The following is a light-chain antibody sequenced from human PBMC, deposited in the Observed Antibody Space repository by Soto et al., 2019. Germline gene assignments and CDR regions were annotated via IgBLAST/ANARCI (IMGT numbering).Light chain of an antibody. CDR3: QQYGSSGT. CDR2: GAS. J-gene: IGKJ1*01. V-gene: IGKV3-20*01. Sequence: EIVLTQSPGTLSLSPGERATLSCRASQSVSNNYLAWYLQIPGQAPRLIIYGASNRATGIPDRFSGSGSGTDFTLTISRLEPEDFAVYYCQQYGSSGTFGQGTKVDIK. CDR1: QSVSNNY.